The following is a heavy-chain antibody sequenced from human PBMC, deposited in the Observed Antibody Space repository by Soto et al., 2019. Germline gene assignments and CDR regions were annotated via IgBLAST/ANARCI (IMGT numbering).Heavy chain of an antibody. J-gene: IGHJ5*02. CDR3: ARIVVGATVDL. V-gene: IGHV4-61*01. CDR1: GDSVSTDRYF. Sequence: SETLSLTCSVSGDSVSTDRYFWTWIRQPPGKGLEWIAYISYTGDTNYNPSLKSRVTISIDTSRNQFSLTLTSVTAADTAVYFCARIVVGATVDLWGQGSLVTVSS. CDR2: ISYTGDT. D-gene: IGHD1-26*01.